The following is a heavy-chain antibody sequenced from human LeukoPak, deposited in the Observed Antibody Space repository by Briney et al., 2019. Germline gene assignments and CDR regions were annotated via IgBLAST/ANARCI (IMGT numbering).Heavy chain of an antibody. CDR3: ARGSDCGSTSCYGLFDY. J-gene: IGHJ4*02. CDR2: MTFDGSNK. Sequence: GRSLRLSCAASGFTFSSHGMHWVRRAPGKGLEWVATMTFDGSNKYYADSVKGRFTISRDNSQNTLYLQMNSLRAEDTALYYCARGSDCGSTSCYGLFDYWGQGTLVTVSS. V-gene: IGHV3-33*01. D-gene: IGHD2-2*01. CDR1: GFTFSSHG.